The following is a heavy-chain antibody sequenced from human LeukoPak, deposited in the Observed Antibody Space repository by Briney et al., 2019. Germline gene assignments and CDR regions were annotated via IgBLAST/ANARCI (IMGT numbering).Heavy chain of an antibody. D-gene: IGHD6-13*01. J-gene: IGHJ6*02. CDR2: IYYSGST. CDR1: GSSISSYY. Sequence: SETLSLTCTVSGSSISSYYWSWIRQPPGKGLEWIGYIYYSGSTNYNPSLKSRVTISVDTSKNQFSLKLSSVTAADTAVYYCAGGYSSSWYDYYYYYGMDVWGQGTTVTVSS. V-gene: IGHV4-59*01. CDR3: AGGYSSSWYDYYYYYGMDV.